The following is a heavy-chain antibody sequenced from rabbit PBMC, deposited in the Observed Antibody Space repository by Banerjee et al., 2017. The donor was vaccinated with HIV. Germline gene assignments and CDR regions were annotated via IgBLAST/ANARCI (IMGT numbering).Heavy chain of an antibody. CDR2: INTSSGNT. Sequence: QEQLEESGGDLVKPEGSLTLTCTASGFSFSNRYVMCWVRQAPGKGLEWIACINTSSGNTVYASWAKGRFTISKTSSTTVTLQMTSLTAADTATYFCARSGGYASYGYTWFNLWGPGTLVTVS. J-gene: IGHJ4*01. CDR3: ARSGGYASYGYTWFNL. D-gene: IGHD6-1*01. CDR1: GFSFSNRYV. V-gene: IGHV1S45*01.